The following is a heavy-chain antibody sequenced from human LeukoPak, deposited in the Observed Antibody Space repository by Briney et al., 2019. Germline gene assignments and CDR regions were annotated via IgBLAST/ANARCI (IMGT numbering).Heavy chain of an antibody. V-gene: IGHV3-21*01. Sequence: GGSLRLSCAASGFTFSSYSMNWVRQAPGKGLEWVSSISSSSSNIYYAGSVKGRVTISRDNAKNSLYLKMNSLRAEDTAVYYCARDFYDFWSGYSFGLDYWGQGTLVTVSS. CDR3: ARDFYDFWSGYSFGLDY. CDR1: GFTFSSYS. D-gene: IGHD3-3*01. CDR2: ISSSSSNI. J-gene: IGHJ4*02.